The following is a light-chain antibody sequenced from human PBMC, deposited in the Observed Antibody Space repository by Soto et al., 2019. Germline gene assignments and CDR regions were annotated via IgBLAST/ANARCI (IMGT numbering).Light chain of an antibody. Sequence: LTQPASVSGSLGQSITISCTGTTRDIAGYNYISWYQQLPGKAPKLMIYQVTIRPSGISNRFSGSKSGNTASLTISGLQAEDEADYYCTSFSSSTSIYVFGNGTKVTV. J-gene: IGLJ1*01. CDR1: TRDIAGYNY. CDR2: QVT. V-gene: IGLV2-14*01. CDR3: TSFSSSTSIYV.